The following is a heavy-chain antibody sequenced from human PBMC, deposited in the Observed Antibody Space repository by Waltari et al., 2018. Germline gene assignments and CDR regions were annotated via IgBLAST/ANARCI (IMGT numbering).Heavy chain of an antibody. J-gene: IGHJ4*02. CDR3: ARDRGRGLYLDS. CDR1: GDSMTTTYC. Sequence: QLQLQESGPGLVTPSWTLSPPSAVSGDSMTTTYCWSCVRQPPGKGLGWIGQVRGEGKTNYNPSVASRVTISLDTSTDQFSLRVTSATAADTAIYFCARDRGRGLYLDSWGQGMLVTVSS. D-gene: IGHD2-15*01. CDR2: VRGEGKT. V-gene: IGHV4-4*02.